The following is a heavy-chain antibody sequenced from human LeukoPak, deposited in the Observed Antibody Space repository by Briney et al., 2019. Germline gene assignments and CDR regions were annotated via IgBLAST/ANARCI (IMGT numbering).Heavy chain of an antibody. CDR2: IGTAGDT. Sequence: GGSLRLSCAASGFTFSSYDMHWVRQATGKGLEWVSAIGTAGDTYYPGSVKGRFTISRENAKNSLYLQMNSLRAGDTAVYYCARRGIAVNAFDIWGQGTMVTVPS. V-gene: IGHV3-13*01. CDR1: GFTFSSYD. J-gene: IGHJ3*02. CDR3: ARRGIAVNAFDI. D-gene: IGHD6-19*01.